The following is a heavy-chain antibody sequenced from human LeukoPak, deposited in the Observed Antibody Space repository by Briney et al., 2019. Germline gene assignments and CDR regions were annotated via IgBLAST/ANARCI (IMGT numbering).Heavy chain of an antibody. V-gene: IGHV4-34*01. D-gene: IGHD3-10*01. CDR1: GGSFSGYY. J-gene: IGHJ3*02. Sequence: KPSETLSLTCAVYGGSFSGYYWSWIRQPPGKGLEWIGEINHSGSTNYNPSLKSRVTISVDTSKNQFSLKLSSVTAADTDVYYCARAYKDGSGSPGAFDIWGQGTMVTVSS. CDR2: INHSGST. CDR3: ARAYKDGSGSPGAFDI.